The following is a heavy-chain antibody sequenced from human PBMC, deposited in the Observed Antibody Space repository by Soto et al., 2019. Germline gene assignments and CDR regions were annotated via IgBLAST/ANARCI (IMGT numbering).Heavy chain of an antibody. J-gene: IGHJ4*02. V-gene: IGHV1-46*03. CDR2: INPNGGRT. CDR3: SRDRCSSTSCYPDY. Sequence: ASVKVSCKASGYTFTGYYMHWVRQAPGKGLERMRIINPNGGRTKYAQKFQGRVTMTRDTSTTTVYLEVSRLKSDDTAIYSCSRDRCSSTSCYPDYWGQGTLVTVSS. D-gene: IGHD2-2*01. CDR1: GYTFTGYY.